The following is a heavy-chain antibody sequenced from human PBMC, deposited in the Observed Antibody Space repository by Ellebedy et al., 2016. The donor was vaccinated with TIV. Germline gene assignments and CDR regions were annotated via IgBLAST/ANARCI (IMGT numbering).Heavy chain of an antibody. CDR1: GFTFDDYA. CDR3: VREGLYCSGGSCYSATFDI. J-gene: IGHJ3*02. Sequence: SLKISCAASGFTFDDYAMHWARQAPGKGLEWVSGISWNSGSIGYADSVKGRFTISRDNAKTTLYLQMNSLSAEDTAVYYCVREGLYCSGGSCYSATFDIWGQGTMVTVSS. D-gene: IGHD2-15*01. V-gene: IGHV3-9*01. CDR2: ISWNSGSI.